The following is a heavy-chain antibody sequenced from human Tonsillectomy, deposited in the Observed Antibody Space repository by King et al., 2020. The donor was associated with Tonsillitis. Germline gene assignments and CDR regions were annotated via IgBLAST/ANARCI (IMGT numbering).Heavy chain of an antibody. Sequence: VQLVESGGGVVQPGRSLRLSCAASRFTFSNYAMHWVRQAPGKGLEWVAIISYDGSNKYYADSVKGRFTIPRDNSKNTLYLQMNSLRAEDTAVYYCAQANGGGPIGGGLFDYWGHGTLVTVSS. D-gene: IGHD2-8*01. V-gene: IGHV3-30*04. CDR2: ISYDGSNK. J-gene: IGHJ4*01. CDR1: RFTFSNYA. CDR3: AQANGGGPIGGGLFDY.